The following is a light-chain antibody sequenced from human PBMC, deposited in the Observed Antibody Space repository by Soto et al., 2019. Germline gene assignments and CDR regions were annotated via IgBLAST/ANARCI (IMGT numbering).Light chain of an antibody. CDR1: QSISYW. V-gene: IGKV1-5*03. J-gene: IGKJ2*01. CDR2: KAS. CDR3: RHYNTYSPPYT. Sequence: DIQMTQFPATLSASVGDRVTITCRASQSISYWLAWYQQKPGKAPNLLIYKASTLESGVPSRFSGSVSGTEFTLTITSLQPDDFATYYCRHYNTYSPPYTFGQGTKLEIK.